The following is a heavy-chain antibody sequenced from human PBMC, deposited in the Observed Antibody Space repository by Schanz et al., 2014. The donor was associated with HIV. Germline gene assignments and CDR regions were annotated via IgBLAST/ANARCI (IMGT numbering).Heavy chain of an antibody. J-gene: IGHJ3*01. D-gene: IGHD3-9*01. CDR2: ISGSGGST. CDR3: ARDLLLAPNDWLNAFDV. V-gene: IGHV3-23*04. CDR1: GLPFSTSA. Sequence: EVQLVESGGVVVQPGGSRRLSCAVSGLPFSTSAMSWVRQAPGKGLEWVSDISGSGGSTYYADSVKGRFTISRDNAENSLYLQMNRLRDEDTAVYYCARDLLLAPNDWLNAFDVWGQGTTVTVSS.